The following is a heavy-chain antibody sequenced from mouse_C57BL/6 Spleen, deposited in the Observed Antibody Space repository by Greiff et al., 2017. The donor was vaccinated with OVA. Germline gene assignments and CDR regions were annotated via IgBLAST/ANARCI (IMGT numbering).Heavy chain of an antibody. CDR2: IYPGDGDT. V-gene: IGHV1-82*01. J-gene: IGHJ4*01. CDR3: AREGPDYGSPDYYAMDY. D-gene: IGHD1-1*01. Sequence: QVQLQQSGPELVKPGASVKISCKASGYAFSSSWMNWVKQRPGKGLEWIGRIYPGDGDTNYNGKFKGKATLTADKSSSTAYMQLSSLTSEDTAIYYGAREGPDYGSPDYYAMDYWGQGTSVTVSS. CDR1: GYAFSSSW.